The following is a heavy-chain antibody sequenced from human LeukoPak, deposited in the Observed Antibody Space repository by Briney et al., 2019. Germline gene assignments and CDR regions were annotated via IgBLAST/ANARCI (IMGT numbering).Heavy chain of an antibody. J-gene: IGHJ4*02. CDR3: ARGRPYYYDSSGYYIY. CDR1: GFTFSSYA. CDR2: ISGSGGST. D-gene: IGHD3-22*01. V-gene: IGHV3-23*01. Sequence: GGSLRLSCAASGFTFSSYAMSWVRQAPGKGLEWVSAISGSGGSTYYADSVKGRFTISRDNAKNSLYLQMNSLRAEDTAVYYCARGRPYYYDSSGYYIYWGQGTLVTVSS.